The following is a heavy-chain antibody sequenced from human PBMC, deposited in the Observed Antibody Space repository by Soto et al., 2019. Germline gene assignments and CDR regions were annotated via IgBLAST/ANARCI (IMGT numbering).Heavy chain of an antibody. Sequence: ASVKVSCKASGYTFTGYAMHWVRQAPGQRLEWMGWINAGNGNTKYSQKFQGRVTITRDTSKNQFSLKLSSVTAADTAVYYCARHRTPTVTTGYFDYWGQGTLVTVSS. D-gene: IGHD4-17*01. J-gene: IGHJ4*02. CDR2: INAGNGNT. CDR3: ARHRTPTVTTGYFDY. V-gene: IGHV1-3*01. CDR1: GYTFTGYA.